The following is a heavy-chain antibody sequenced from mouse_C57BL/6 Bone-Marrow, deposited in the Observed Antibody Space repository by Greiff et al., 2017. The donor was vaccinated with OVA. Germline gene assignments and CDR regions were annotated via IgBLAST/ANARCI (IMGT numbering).Heavy chain of an antibody. D-gene: IGHD1-1*01. CDR1: GFTFSSYA. CDR3: ARDRNYGSSLHWYFDV. V-gene: IGHV5-4*01. CDR2: ISDGGSYT. Sequence: EVMLVESGGGLVKPGGSLKLSCAASGFTFSSYAMSWVRQTPEKRLEWVATISDGGSYTYYPDNVKGRFTISRDNAKNNLYLQMSHLKSEDTAMYYCARDRNYGSSLHWYFDVWGTGTTVTVSS. J-gene: IGHJ1*03.